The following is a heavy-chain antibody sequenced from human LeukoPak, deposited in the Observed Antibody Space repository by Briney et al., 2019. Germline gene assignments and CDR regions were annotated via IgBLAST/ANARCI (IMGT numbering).Heavy chain of an antibody. D-gene: IGHD3-22*01. CDR1: GYTFTGYY. J-gene: IGHJ4*02. V-gene: IGHV1-2*02. Sequence: GASVKVSCKASGYTFTGYYMHWVRQAPGQGLEWMGWINPNSGGTNYAQKFQGRVTMTRDTSIGTAYMELSRLRSDDTAVYYCARGRTYYDSSGPVDYWGQGTLVTVSS. CDR3: ARGRTYYDSSGPVDY. CDR2: INPNSGGT.